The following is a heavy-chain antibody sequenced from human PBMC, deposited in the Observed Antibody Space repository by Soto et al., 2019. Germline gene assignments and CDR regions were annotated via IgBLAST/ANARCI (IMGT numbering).Heavy chain of an antibody. CDR3: ARDRNYLGPAGANWFDL. D-gene: IGHD3-16*01. Sequence: GASVKVSCKTSGYSFARYGVSWVRQAPGQGLEWLGWISGFNGKTEYSQTLRDRVTLTTDTSTGTAYLELRRLKSDDTAIYYCARDRNYLGPAGANWFDLWGPGTLVTVFS. CDR1: GYSFARYG. V-gene: IGHV1-18*01. J-gene: IGHJ5*02. CDR2: ISGFNGKT.